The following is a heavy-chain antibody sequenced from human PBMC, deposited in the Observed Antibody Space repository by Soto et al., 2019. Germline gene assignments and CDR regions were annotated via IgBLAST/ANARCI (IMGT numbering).Heavy chain of an antibody. CDR1: GYNLTELS. CDR2: FDPEDGET. D-gene: IGHD6-19*01. CDR3: ATATGKQWLVDFDY. Sequence: ASVKVSCKVSGYNLTELSMHWVRQAPGKGLEWMGGFDPEDGETIYAQKFQGRVTMTEDTSTDTAYMELSSLRSEDTAVYYCATATGKQWLVDFDYWGQGTLVTVSS. V-gene: IGHV1-24*01. J-gene: IGHJ4*02.